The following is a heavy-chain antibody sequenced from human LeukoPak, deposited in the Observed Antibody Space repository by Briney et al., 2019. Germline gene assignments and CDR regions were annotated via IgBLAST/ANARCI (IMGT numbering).Heavy chain of an antibody. CDR2: ISSSNSYI. CDR3: AKDAYYDSTGSEFDP. CDR1: GFTFSTYS. D-gene: IGHD3-22*01. Sequence: GGSLRLSCAASGFTFSTYSMNWVRQAPGKGLEWVSSISSSNSYIYYGDSVKGRFTISRDNAKKSLYLQMNSLRADDTAVYYCAKDAYYDSTGSEFDPWGQGTLVTVSS. V-gene: IGHV3-21*01. J-gene: IGHJ5*02.